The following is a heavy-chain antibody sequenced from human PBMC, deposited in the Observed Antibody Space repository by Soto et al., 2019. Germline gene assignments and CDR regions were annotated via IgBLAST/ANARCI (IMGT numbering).Heavy chain of an antibody. CDR1: GGTFSSYA. CDR3: ASHYDSSGYYYRGLDY. V-gene: IGHV1-69*12. Sequence: QVQLVQSGAEVKKPGSSVKVSCKASGGTFSSYAISWVRQAPGQGLEWMGGIIPIFGTADYAQKFQGRVPMPADESTSTGNMELSSLRSEDTAVYYCASHYDSSGYYYRGLDYWGQGTLVTVSS. J-gene: IGHJ4*02. CDR2: IIPIFGTA. D-gene: IGHD3-22*01.